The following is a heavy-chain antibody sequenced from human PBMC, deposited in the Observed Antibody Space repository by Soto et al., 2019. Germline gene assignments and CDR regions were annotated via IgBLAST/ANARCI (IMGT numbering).Heavy chain of an antibody. J-gene: IGHJ4*02. Sequence: ASVKVSCKASGYTFTSYDINWVRQATGQGLEWMGWMDPNSGNTGYAQKFQGRVTMTRNTSISTAYMELSSLRSEDTAVYYCARRPRYSSGWAFDYWGQGTLGTVS. CDR3: ARRPRYSSGWAFDY. CDR1: GYTFTSYD. V-gene: IGHV1-8*01. CDR2: MDPNSGNT. D-gene: IGHD6-19*01.